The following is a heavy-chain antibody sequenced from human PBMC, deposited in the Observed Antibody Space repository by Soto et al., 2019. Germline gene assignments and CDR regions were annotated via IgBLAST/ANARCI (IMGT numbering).Heavy chain of an antibody. CDR3: ARDFKSSLYYFDY. V-gene: IGHV3-7*01. Sequence: PGGSLRLSCAASGFMFSSYWMSWVRQAPGKGLEWVANIKQDGSEKYYVDSVKGRFTISRDNAKNSLYLQMNGLRAEDTAVYYCARDFKSSLYYFDYWGQGTLVTVSS. CDR2: IKQDGSEK. D-gene: IGHD2-15*01. CDR1: GFMFSSYW. J-gene: IGHJ4*02.